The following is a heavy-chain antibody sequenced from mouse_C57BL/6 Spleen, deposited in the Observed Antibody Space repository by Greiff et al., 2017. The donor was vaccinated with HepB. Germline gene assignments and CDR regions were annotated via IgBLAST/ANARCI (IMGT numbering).Heavy chain of an antibody. CDR2: ISDGGSYT. Sequence: DVKLVESGGGLVKPGGSLKLSCAASGFTFSSYAMSWVRQTPEKRLEWVATISDGGSYTYYPDNVKGRFTISRDNAKNNLYLQMSHLKSEDTAMYYCARGRGVTGAMDYWGQGTSVTVSS. CDR1: GFTFSSYA. CDR3: ARGRGVTGAMDY. D-gene: IGHD2-3*01. J-gene: IGHJ4*01. V-gene: IGHV5-4*03.